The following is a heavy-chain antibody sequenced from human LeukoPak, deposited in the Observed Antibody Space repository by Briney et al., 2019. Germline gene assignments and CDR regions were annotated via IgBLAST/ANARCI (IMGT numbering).Heavy chain of an antibody. CDR3: ARAFSYGDDFDY. V-gene: IGHV1-2*02. Sequence: VASVKVSCKASGYTFTGYYMHWVRQAPGQGLEWMGWINPNSGDTNYAQKFQGRVTVTRDTSISTAYMELSSLRSEDTAVYYCARAFSYGDDFDYWGQGTLVTVSS. CDR1: GYTFTGYY. CDR2: INPNSGDT. J-gene: IGHJ4*02. D-gene: IGHD4-17*01.